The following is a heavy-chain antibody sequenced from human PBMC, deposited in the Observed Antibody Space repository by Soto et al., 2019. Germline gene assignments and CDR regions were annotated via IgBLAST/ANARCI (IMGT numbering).Heavy chain of an antibody. Sequence: SETLSLTCAVSGGSLSNYYWRWIRQPPGKGLEWIGEIYHSGSTNYNPPLKSRVTISVDTSKNQFYLKLSSVTAADTAVYYCATLKIYFLLSGGASRLPPGFWGQGTLVTVS. V-gene: IGHV4-34*01. CDR3: ATLKIYFLLSGGASRLPPGF. CDR1: GGSLSNYY. J-gene: IGHJ4*02. CDR2: IYHSGST. D-gene: IGHD2-15*01.